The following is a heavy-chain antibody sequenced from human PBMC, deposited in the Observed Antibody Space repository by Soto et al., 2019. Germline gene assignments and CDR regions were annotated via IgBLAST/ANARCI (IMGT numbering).Heavy chain of an antibody. CDR3: ARDLPAAEDY. CDR2: IHSDGSST. CDR1: GFTFSRYW. J-gene: IGHJ4*02. D-gene: IGHD6-25*01. V-gene: IGHV3-74*01. Sequence: EVPLVASGGGLVQPGGSLRLSCAASGFTFSRYWMHWVRQAPGKGLVWVSHIHSDGSSTNYADSVKGRFTISRDNAKNTLYLQVNSLRAEDTAVYYCARDLPAAEDYWGQGTLVTVSS.